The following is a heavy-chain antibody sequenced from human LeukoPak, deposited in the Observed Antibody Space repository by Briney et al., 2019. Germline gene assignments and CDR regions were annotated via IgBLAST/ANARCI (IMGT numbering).Heavy chain of an antibody. V-gene: IGHV4-59*08. CDR2: IYYSGST. CDR3: ARHGAGWYVDY. CDR1: GGSISSYY. D-gene: IGHD6-19*01. J-gene: IGHJ4*02. Sequence: SETLSLTCTVSGGSISSYYWSWIRQPPGKGLGWIGYIYYSGSTNYNPSLKSRVTISVDTSKNQFSLKLSSVTAADTAVYYCARHGAGWYVDYWGQGTLVTVSS.